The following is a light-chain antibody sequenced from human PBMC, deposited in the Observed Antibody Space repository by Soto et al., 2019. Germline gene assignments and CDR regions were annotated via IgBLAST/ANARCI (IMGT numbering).Light chain of an antibody. Sequence: EIVLTQSPGTLSLSPGERATLSCRASQRVNSNYLAWYQHKPGQAPRLLIYGASTRATGIPDRFSGSGSGTVFSLTISRLEPDDFVVYFYHHDGGSPSTFGPGTKVYIK. CDR3: HHDGGSPST. CDR1: QRVNSNY. J-gene: IGKJ3*01. CDR2: GAS. V-gene: IGKV3-20*01.